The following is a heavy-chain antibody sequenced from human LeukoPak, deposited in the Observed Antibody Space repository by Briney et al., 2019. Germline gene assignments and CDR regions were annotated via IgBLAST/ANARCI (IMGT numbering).Heavy chain of an antibody. CDR2: IYSGGST. CDR3: ARYMILGFFFDY. CDR1: GFTLSSNY. D-gene: IGHD3/OR15-3a*01. J-gene: IGHJ4*02. Sequence: GGSLRLSCAASGFTLSSNYMSWLRQAPGKGLEGVSVIYSGGSTYYADSVKGRFTISRDNSKNTLYLQMNSLRAEDTAVYYCARYMILGFFFDYWGQGTLVTVSS. V-gene: IGHV3-53*01.